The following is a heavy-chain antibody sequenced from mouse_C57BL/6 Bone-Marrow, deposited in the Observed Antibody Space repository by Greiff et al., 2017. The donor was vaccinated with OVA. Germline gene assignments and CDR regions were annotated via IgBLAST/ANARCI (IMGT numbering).Heavy chain of an antibody. V-gene: IGHV1-15*01. CDR2: IDPETGGT. CDR3: TRKWLMDY. D-gene: IGHD2-2*01. Sequence: VQLQQSGAELVRPGASVTLSCKASGYTFTDYEMHWVKQTPVHGLEWIGAIDPETGGTAYNQKFKGKAILTADKSSSTAYLELRSLTSEDSAVYYCTRKWLMDYWGQGTTLTVSS. J-gene: IGHJ2*01. CDR1: GYTFTDYE.